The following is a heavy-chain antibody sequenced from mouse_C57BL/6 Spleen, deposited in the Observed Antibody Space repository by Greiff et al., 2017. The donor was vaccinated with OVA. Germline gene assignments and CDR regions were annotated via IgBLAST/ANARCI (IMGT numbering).Heavy chain of an antibody. D-gene: IGHD1-1*01. CDR3: ARMDYYGSSYEDY. Sequence: QVQLKQSGPELVKPGASVKISCKASGYAFSSSWMNWVKQRPGKGLEWIGRIYPGDGDTNYNGKFKGKATLTADKSSSTAYMQLSSLTSEDSAVYFCARMDYYGSSYEDYWGQGTTLTVSS. CDR2: IYPGDGDT. V-gene: IGHV1-82*01. CDR1: GYAFSSSW. J-gene: IGHJ2*01.